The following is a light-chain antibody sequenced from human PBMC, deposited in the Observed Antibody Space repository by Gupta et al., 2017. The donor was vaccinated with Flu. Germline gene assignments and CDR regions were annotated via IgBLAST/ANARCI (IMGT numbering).Light chain of an antibody. CDR1: QSVSTD. V-gene: IGKV3-15*01. J-gene: IGKJ4*01. CDR2: GSS. CDR3: QQYNNWPPLT. Sequence: ARATLSCRASQSVSTDLAWYQQKPGQAPRLLLFGSSTRAAGIPARFSGSGSGTEFTLTISSLQSEDFAVYYCQQYNNWPPLTFGGGTKVEIK.